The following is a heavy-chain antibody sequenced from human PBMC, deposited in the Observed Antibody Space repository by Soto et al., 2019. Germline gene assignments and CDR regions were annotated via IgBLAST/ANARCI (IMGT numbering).Heavy chain of an antibody. D-gene: IGHD6-19*01. CDR2: ISTYSGDT. CDR3: ASPGIAVAGYYYYGMDV. CDR1: GYTFFTYD. Sequence: ASVKVSCKASGYTFFTYDISWVRQAPGQGLEWMGWISTYSGDTKYAQKFQGRVTMTTDTSTTTAYLELRSLRSDDTAVYYCASPGIAVAGYYYYGMDVWGQGTTVTVSS. V-gene: IGHV1-18*01. J-gene: IGHJ6*02.